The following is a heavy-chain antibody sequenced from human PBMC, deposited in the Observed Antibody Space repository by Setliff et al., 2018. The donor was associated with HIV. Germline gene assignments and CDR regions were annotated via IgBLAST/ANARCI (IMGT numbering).Heavy chain of an antibody. CDR2: IYYSGST. J-gene: IGHJ4*02. CDR1: GGSISSGDYY. D-gene: IGHD3-10*01. Sequence: SETLSLTCTVSGGSISSGDYYWSWIRQPPGKGLEWIGYIYYSGSTYYNPSLKSRVTISVDTSKNQISLKLTSVTAADTAVYYCARSWGSGSYPYWGQGTLVTVSS. V-gene: IGHV4-30-4*08. CDR3: ARSWGSGSYPY.